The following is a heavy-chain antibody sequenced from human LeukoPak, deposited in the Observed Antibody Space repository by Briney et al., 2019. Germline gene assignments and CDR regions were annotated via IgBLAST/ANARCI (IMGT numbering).Heavy chain of an antibody. CDR2: IYYSGST. J-gene: IGHJ4*02. D-gene: IGHD6-19*01. CDR1: GGSISSYY. V-gene: IGHV4-59*01. Sequence: SETLSLTCTVSGGSISSYYWSWIRQPPGKGLEWIGYIYYSGSTNYNPSLKSRVTISVDTSKNQFSLKLSSVTAADTAVYYCARVFIAVAGYYSDYWGQGTLVTVSS. CDR3: ARVFIAVAGYYSDY.